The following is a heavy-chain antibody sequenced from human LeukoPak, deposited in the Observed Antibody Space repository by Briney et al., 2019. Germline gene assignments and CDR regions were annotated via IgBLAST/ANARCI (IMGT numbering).Heavy chain of an antibody. CDR2: IKSKTDGGTT. Sequence: SGGSLRLSCAASGFSLSDAWMNWVRQATGKGLEWVGRIKSKTDGGTTDYGAPEKDRFIISRDDSKNTLYLQMNSLKTEDTAVYYCATEQLWSYNFDYWGQGALVTVSS. J-gene: IGHJ4*02. CDR3: ATEQLWSYNFDY. CDR1: GFSLSDAW. V-gene: IGHV3-15*01. D-gene: IGHD1-1*01.